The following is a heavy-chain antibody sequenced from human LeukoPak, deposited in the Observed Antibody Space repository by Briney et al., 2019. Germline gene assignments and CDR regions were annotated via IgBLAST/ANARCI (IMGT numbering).Heavy chain of an antibody. CDR1: GGSFSGYY. Sequence: PSETLSLTCAVYGGSFSGYYWSWIRQPPGKGLEWIGEINHSGSTNYNPSLKSRVTISVDTSKNRFSLKLSSVTAADTAVYYCARLRYSSGSLTDWGQGTLVTVSS. V-gene: IGHV4-34*01. D-gene: IGHD6-19*01. CDR2: INHSGST. J-gene: IGHJ4*02. CDR3: ARLRYSSGSLTD.